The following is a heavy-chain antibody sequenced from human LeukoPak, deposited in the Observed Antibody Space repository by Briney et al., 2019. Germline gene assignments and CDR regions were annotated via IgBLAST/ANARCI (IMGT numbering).Heavy chain of an antibody. CDR3: VKDMSKYFDWAPYYFDS. J-gene: IGHJ4*02. CDR1: QFTFNAHA. V-gene: IGHV3-64D*06. Sequence: GGSLRLSCSASQFTFNAHALHWVRQAPGRGLEHLSAITSSGVETYYADSVIGRFTISRDNSKDTLYLQMSSLGPEDTATYYCVKDMSKYFDWAPYYFDSWGQGTLVTVSS. CDR2: ITSSGVET. D-gene: IGHD3-9*01.